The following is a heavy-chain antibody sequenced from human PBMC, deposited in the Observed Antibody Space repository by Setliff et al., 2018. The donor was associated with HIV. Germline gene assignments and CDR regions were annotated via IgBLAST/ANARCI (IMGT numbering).Heavy chain of an antibody. Sequence: SETLSLTCAVYGGSLSGYYWSWIRQPPGKGLEWFGEINHSGSTNYNPSLKSRVTMSVDTSKNQFSLKLSSVTAADTAVYYCARGFDYAQRPPLYYFDYWGQGTLVTVSS. CDR2: INHSGST. D-gene: IGHD2-2*01. CDR1: GGSLSGYY. V-gene: IGHV4-34*01. CDR3: ARGFDYAQRPPLYYFDY. J-gene: IGHJ4*02.